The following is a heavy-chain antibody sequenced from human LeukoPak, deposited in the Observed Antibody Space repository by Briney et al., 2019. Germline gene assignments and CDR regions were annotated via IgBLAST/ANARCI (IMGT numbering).Heavy chain of an antibody. V-gene: IGHV4-4*02. CDR3: ARERAVAGTSHYGMDV. CDR1: GGSISSSNW. CDR2: IYHSGST. Sequence: SGTLSLTCAVSGGSISSSNWWSWVRQPPGKGLEWIGEIYHSGSTNYNPSLKSRVTISVDTSKNEFSLKLSSVTAADTAVYYCARERAVAGTSHYGMDVWGQGTTVTVSS. D-gene: IGHD6-19*01. J-gene: IGHJ6*01.